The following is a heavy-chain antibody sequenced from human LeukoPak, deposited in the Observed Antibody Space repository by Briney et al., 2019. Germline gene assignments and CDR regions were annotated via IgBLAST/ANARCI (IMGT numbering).Heavy chain of an antibody. CDR1: GFTFSSYG. CDR3: ARASVDSSSWYRDAGAEYFQH. Sequence: HPGRSLRLSCAASGFTFSSYGMHWVRQAPGKGLEWVAVISYDRRNTYYADSVKGRFTISRDNSKNTLYLQMNSLRAEDTAVYYCARASVDSSSWYRDAGAEYFQHWGQGTLVTVSS. J-gene: IGHJ1*01. D-gene: IGHD6-13*01. V-gene: IGHV3-30*03. CDR2: ISYDRRNT.